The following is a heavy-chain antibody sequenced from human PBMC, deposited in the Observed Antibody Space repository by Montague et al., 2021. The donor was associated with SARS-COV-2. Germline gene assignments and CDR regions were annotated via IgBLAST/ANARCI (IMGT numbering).Heavy chain of an antibody. CDR2: IYYTGST. Sequence: SETLSLTCTVSGVSISTSSYYWGWIRQPPGKGLEWIGSIYYTGSTYYXPSLKSRVTISVDTSKNQFSLKLSSVTAADTAVYYCARDPRIAMLVVVTRYGLDVWGQGTTVTVSS. D-gene: IGHD3-22*01. J-gene: IGHJ6*02. V-gene: IGHV4-39*07. CDR3: ARDPRIAMLVVVTRYGLDV. CDR1: GVSISTSSYY.